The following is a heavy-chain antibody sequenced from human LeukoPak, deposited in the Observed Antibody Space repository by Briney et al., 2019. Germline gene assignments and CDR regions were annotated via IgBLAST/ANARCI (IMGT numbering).Heavy chain of an antibody. CDR3: ARDLEPMVRGVSCE. CDR1: GFTFSDYY. V-gene: IGHV3-11*04. CDR2: ISSSGSTI. Sequence: GGSLRLSCAASGFTFSDYYMSWIRQAPGKGLEWVSYISSSGSTIYYADSVKGRFTISRDNAKNSLYLQMNSLRAEDTAVYYCARDLEPMVRGVSCEWGQGTLVTVSS. J-gene: IGHJ4*02. D-gene: IGHD3-10*01.